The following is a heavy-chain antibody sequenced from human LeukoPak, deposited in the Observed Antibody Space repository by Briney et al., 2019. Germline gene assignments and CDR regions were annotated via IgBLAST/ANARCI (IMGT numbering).Heavy chain of an antibody. Sequence: PGGSLRLSCAASGFTITDYWMTWVRQAPGRGLEWVANIKPDGVETSHVDSVKGRFTISRDNANNSVFLQMNSLRVEDTATYYCVRDGGTDWYDPWGQGTLVSVSS. J-gene: IGHJ5*02. CDR2: IKPDGVET. V-gene: IGHV3-7*03. CDR1: GFTITDYW. CDR3: VRDGGTDWYDP. D-gene: IGHD3-16*01.